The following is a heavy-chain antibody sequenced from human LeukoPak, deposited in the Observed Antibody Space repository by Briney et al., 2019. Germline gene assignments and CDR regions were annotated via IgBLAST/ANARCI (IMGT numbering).Heavy chain of an antibody. CDR2: LVYDARKE. D-gene: IGHD3-22*01. CDR1: GFTFTDYG. CDR3: AKPSLVYDTSGNFYFDY. Sequence: PGGSLRLSCAASGFTFTDYGMHWLRQAPGKGQEWVAYLVYDARKEYYADSVKGRFTISRDSFRSTLYLQMNDLRADDTAVYYCAKPSLVYDTSGNFYFDYWGQGTLLTVSS. J-gene: IGHJ4*02. V-gene: IGHV3-30*02.